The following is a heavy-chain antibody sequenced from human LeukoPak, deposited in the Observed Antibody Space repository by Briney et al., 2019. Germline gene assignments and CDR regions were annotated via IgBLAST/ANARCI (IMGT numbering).Heavy chain of an antibody. D-gene: IGHD4-11*01. Sequence: PSETLSLTCTVSGGSISSYYWSWIRQPPGKGLEWIGYIYYSGSTNYNPSLKSRVTISVDTSKNQFSLKLSSVTAADTAVYYCARRARGSTWGTVTGIDPWGQGTLVTVSS. CDR1: GGSISSYY. CDR2: IYYSGST. J-gene: IGHJ5*02. V-gene: IGHV4-59*12. CDR3: ARRARGSTWGTVTGIDP.